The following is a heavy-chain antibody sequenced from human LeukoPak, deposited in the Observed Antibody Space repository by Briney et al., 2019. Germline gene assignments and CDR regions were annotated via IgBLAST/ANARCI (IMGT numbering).Heavy chain of an antibody. CDR2: ISANNGNT. Sequence: ASVQLSCKASGYPFTTYSFIWGRQAPGLGLEWMGWISANNGNTKYGQKFQGRVTMTTDTTTETAYMELSSLRFDDTAIYYCARTVGDSGDYWGQGSLVTVSS. V-gene: IGHV1-18*01. J-gene: IGHJ4*02. CDR1: GYPFTTYS. CDR3: ARTVGDSGDY. D-gene: IGHD4-17*01.